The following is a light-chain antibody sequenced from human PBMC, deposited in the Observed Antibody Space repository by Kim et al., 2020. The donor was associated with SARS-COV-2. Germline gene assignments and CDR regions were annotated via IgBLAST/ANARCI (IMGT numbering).Light chain of an antibody. CDR3: QQSYITPFT. CDR2: AAS. Sequence: VGDRGTTTPRTTQSISIPFNWYQQKPGSAPKLLISAASTLQGGVPSRFSGSGSETDFTLTISSLLPEDFATYFCQQSYITPFTFGPGTKVDIK. CDR1: QSISIP. V-gene: IGKV1-39*01. J-gene: IGKJ3*01.